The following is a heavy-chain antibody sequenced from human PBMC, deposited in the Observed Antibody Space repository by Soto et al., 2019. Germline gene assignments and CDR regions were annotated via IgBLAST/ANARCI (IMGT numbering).Heavy chain of an antibody. Sequence: GGSLRLSCAASGFTVTTNYMSWVRKPPGKGLKWVTVVYSGGSTYYADSVKGRFTVSRDNSKNTLYLQMNSLRAEDTAVYYCARDFSGKNDAFDIWGHGTVVTVSS. D-gene: IGHD3-10*01. J-gene: IGHJ3*02. CDR3: ARDFSGKNDAFDI. CDR2: VYSGGST. V-gene: IGHV3-66*01. CDR1: GFTVTTNY.